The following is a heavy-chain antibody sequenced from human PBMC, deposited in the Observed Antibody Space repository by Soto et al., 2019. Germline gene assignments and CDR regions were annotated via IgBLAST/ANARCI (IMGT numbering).Heavy chain of an antibody. J-gene: IGHJ4*02. CDR3: ASYYYDSSGYYYVPGVY. V-gene: IGHV4-39*01. D-gene: IGHD3-22*01. Sequence: QLQLQESGPGLVKPSETLSLTCTVSGGSISSSSYYWGWIRQPPGKGLEWIGSISYSGSTYYNPSLMSRVTISVDTSKNPFSLKLSSVTAADTAVYYCASYYYDSSGYYYVPGVYWGQGTLVTVSS. CDR2: ISYSGST. CDR1: GGSISSSSYY.